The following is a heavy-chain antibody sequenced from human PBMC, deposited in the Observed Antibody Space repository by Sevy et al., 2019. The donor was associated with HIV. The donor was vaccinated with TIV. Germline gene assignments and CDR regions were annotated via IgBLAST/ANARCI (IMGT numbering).Heavy chain of an antibody. CDR3: ARIAVTYCTNDCYHRFDY. CDR2: ISDDGSYK. V-gene: IGHV3-30*04. D-gene: IGHD2-8*01. CDR1: GFSFSQYD. Sequence: GGSLRLSCATSGFSFSQYDFHWVRQAPGKGLDWVSFISDDGSYKKYADSVKGRFTISRDNSRNTLYLQMNSLRFDDTTVYYCARIAVTYCTNDCYHRFDYWGQGALVTVSS. J-gene: IGHJ4*02.